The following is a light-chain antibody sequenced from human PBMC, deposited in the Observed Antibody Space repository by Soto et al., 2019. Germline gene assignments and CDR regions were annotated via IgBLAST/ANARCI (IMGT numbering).Light chain of an antibody. V-gene: IGLV2-14*03. CDR1: SSDVGYYNY. J-gene: IGLJ1*01. CDR2: DVC. CDR3: SSYTGSNTYV. Sequence: QSVLTQPASVSGSPGQSITMSCTGTSSDVGYYNYVSWYQLHPGKAPKLMIYDVCNRPSGISNRFSGSKSGNAASLTISGLQAEDEADYYCSSYTGSNTYVFGTGTKLTVL.